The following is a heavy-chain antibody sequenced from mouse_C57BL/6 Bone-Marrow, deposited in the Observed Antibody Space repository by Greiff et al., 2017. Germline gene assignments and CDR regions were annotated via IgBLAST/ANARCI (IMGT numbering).Heavy chain of an antibody. CDR1: GYSFTSYY. J-gene: IGHJ1*03. Sequence: QVQLQQSGPELVKPGASVKISCKASGYSFTSYYIHWVKQRPGQGLEWIGWIYPGSGNTKYNEKFKGKDTLTADTSSSTAYMQLSSLTSEDSAVYYCAREPPVFITTVDWYFDVWGTGTTVTVSS. CDR3: AREPPVFITTVDWYFDV. D-gene: IGHD1-1*01. V-gene: IGHV1-66*01. CDR2: IYPGSGNT.